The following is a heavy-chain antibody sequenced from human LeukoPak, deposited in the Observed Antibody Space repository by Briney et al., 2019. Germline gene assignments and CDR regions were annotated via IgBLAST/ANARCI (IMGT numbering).Heavy chain of an antibody. V-gene: IGHV3-7*01. CDR2: IKKDGSEK. CDR3: ARFLTGYPCFDY. Sequence: GGSLTLSCVASGFTFSSYWMSWVRQAPGKGLEWVANIKKDGSEKYYVDSVKGRFTISRDNAKNSLFLQMNSLRAEDTAVYYCARFLTGYPCFDYWGQGTLVTVSS. D-gene: IGHD3-9*01. J-gene: IGHJ4*02. CDR1: GFTFSSYW.